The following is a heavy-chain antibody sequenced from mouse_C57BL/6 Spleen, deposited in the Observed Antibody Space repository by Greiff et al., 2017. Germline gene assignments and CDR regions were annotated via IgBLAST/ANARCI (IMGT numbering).Heavy chain of an antibody. CDR2: IDPANGNT. J-gene: IGHJ1*03. V-gene: IGHV14-3*01. CDR1: GFNIKNSY. CDR3: AGWVVGYYGYWDIYV. Sequence: EVQLQQSVAELVRPGASVKLSCTASGFNIKNSYMHWVKQRPEQGLEWIGRIDPANGNTNYDPKFQGKATITADTSSNTAYMQLSSLTSEDTAIYYCAGWVVGYYGYWDIYVWGTGTTVTVSS. D-gene: IGHD1-1*01.